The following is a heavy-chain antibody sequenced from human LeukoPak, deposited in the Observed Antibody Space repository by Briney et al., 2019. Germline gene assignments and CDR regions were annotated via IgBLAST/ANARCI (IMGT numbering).Heavy chain of an antibody. V-gene: IGHV2-70*11. CDR1: GFSLSTSGMC. CDR3: ARSTFYYYDSSGYYPTIDY. J-gene: IGHJ4*02. CDR2: IDWDDDK. Sequence: SGPALVKPTQTLTLTCTFSGFSLSTSGMCVSWIRQPPGKALEWLARIDWDDDKYYSTSLKTRLTISKDTSKNQVVLTMTNMDPVDTATYYCARSTFYYYDSSGYYPTIDYWGQGTLVTVSS. D-gene: IGHD3-22*01.